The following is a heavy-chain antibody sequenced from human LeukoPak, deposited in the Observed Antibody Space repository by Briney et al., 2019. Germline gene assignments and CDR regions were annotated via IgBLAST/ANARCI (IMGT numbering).Heavy chain of an antibody. CDR2: IYYSGST. CDR1: GGSISSGGYY. J-gene: IGHJ4*02. V-gene: IGHV4-31*03. CDR3: ARVSQQLAYYFDY. Sequence: SETLSLTCTVSGGSISSGGYYWSWIRPHPGKGLEWIGYIYYSGSTYYNPSLKSRVTISVDTSKNQFSLKLSSVTAADTAVYYSARVSQQLAYYFDYWGQGTLVTVSS. D-gene: IGHD6-13*01.